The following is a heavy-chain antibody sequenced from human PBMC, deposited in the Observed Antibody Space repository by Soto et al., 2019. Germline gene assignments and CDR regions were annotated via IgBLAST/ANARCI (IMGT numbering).Heavy chain of an antibody. V-gene: IGHV1-2*02. CDR3: ARGGSERVVLAALPELDF. CDR1: GYSFTGYY. D-gene: IGHD2-15*01. J-gene: IGHJ4*02. Sequence: QVQLVQSGAEVKKPGASVKVSCKASGYSFTGYYMHWARRAPGQGLEWMGWINPNSGGTNFARKFQGRVTMTRDTSISTAYMDMISLRSDDTAVYYCARGGSERVVLAALPELDFWGQGTLVTVSS. CDR2: INPNSGGT.